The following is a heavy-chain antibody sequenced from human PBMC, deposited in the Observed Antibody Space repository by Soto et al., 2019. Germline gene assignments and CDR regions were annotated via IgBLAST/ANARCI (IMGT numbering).Heavy chain of an antibody. V-gene: IGHV3-30*18. CDR3: AKDRIAARHYYYYYYMDV. CDR2: ISYDGSNK. J-gene: IGHJ6*03. CDR1: GFTFSSYG. Sequence: GGSLRLSCAASGFTFSSYGMHWVRQAPGKGLEWVAVISYDGSNKYYADSVKGRFTISRDNSKNTLYLQRNSLRAEDTAVYYCAKDRIAARHYYYYYYMDVWGKGTTVTVSS. D-gene: IGHD6-6*01.